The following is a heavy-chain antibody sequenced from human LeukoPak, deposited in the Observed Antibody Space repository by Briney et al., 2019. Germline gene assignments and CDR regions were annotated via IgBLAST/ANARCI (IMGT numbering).Heavy chain of an antibody. CDR3: ARVIREAGFDP. CDR2: IYYSGTT. J-gene: IGHJ5*02. CDR1: GYSISSGHY. V-gene: IGHV4-59*11. D-gene: IGHD3-16*02. Sequence: SETLSLTCTVSGYSISSGHYWSWIRQPPGKGLEWIGYIYYSGTTNYNPSLESRVTMSVDTSKNQFSLKLSSVTAADTAVYYCARVIREAGFDPWGQGTLVTVSS.